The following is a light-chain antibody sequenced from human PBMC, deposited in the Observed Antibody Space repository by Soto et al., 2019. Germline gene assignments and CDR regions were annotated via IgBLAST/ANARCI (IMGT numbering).Light chain of an antibody. Sequence: QSAQTQPASVSASPGQSITISCTGTHSDVGGYDRVSWSQQHPGKPPKLIIFEVSYRPSGVSNRFSGSKSGNTASLTISGLQPEDEADYYCTSFTSTNTWVFGGGTKLTVL. CDR1: HSDVGGYDR. J-gene: IGLJ3*02. CDR3: TSFTSTNTWV. CDR2: EVS. V-gene: IGLV2-14*01.